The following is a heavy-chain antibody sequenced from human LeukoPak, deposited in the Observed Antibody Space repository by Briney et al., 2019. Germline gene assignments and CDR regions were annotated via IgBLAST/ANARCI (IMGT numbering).Heavy chain of an antibody. D-gene: IGHD6-6*01. V-gene: IGHV4-38-2*02. CDR3: ARGGDSSSGYDYYYMDV. Sequence: PSETLTLTCTVSGYSFSSGYYWGWIRPPPGKGLEGIGSIYNSGSTYYKPSVKSRFTISVDTSKNQFSLKLNSVTAADTAVYYCARGGDSSSGYDYYYMDVGGKGTTVTVSS. CDR1: GYSFSSGYY. J-gene: IGHJ6*03. CDR2: IYNSGST.